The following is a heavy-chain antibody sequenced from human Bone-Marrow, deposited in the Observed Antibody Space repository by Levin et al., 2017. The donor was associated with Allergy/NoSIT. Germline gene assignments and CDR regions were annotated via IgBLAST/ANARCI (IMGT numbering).Heavy chain of an antibody. J-gene: IGHJ4*02. CDR3: ASMTTVNETYYFDF. Sequence: SETLSLTCTVSGYSINSGYSWGWVRQPPGKGLEWLGSIYSTGSTYYSPSLRSRVTISIRTSKNPLSLQLTSVTAADTAVYYCASMTTVNETYYFDFWGRGTPVTVSS. CDR2: IYSTGST. D-gene: IGHD4-17*01. CDR1: GYSINSGYS. V-gene: IGHV4-38-2*02.